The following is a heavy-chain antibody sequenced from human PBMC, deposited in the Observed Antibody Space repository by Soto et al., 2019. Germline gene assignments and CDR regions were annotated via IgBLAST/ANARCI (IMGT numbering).Heavy chain of an antibody. CDR2: ISGSGGST. V-gene: IGHV3-23*01. D-gene: IGHD4-4*01. CDR3: ATNGWYSNYLYYYYYYGMDV. Sequence: GESLRLSCAASGFTFSSYAMSWVRQAPGKGLEWVSAISGSGGSTYYADSVKGRFTISRDNSKNTLYLQMNSLRAEDTAVYYCATNGWYSNYLYYYYYYGMDVWGKGTTVTVSS. J-gene: IGHJ6*04. CDR1: GFTFSSYA.